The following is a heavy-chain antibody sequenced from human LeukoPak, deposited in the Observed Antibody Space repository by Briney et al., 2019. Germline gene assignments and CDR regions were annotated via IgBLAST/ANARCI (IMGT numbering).Heavy chain of an antibody. J-gene: IGHJ3*02. CDR2: IYYSGST. CDR3: ARRHLDTDAFDI. CDR1: GGSISSSSYY. V-gene: IGHV4-39*01. Sequence: PSETLSLTCTVSGGSISSSSYYWGWIRQPPGKGLEWIGSIYYSGSTYYNPSLKSRVTISVDTSKNQFSLKLSSVTAADTAVYYCARRHLDTDAFDIWGQGTMVTVSS. D-gene: IGHD5-18*01.